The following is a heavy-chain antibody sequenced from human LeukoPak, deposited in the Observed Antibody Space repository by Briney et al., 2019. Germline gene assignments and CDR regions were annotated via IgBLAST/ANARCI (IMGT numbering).Heavy chain of an antibody. Sequence: GGSLRLSCAASGFTFSSYAMSWVRQAPGKGLEWVSAISGSGGSTYYADSVKGRFTISRDNSKNTLYLQMNSLRAEDTAVYYCAKGETYYYGSGSYRYNWFDPWGQGTLVTVSS. CDR3: AKGETYYYGSGSYRYNWFDP. D-gene: IGHD3-10*01. CDR1: GFTFSSYA. V-gene: IGHV3-23*01. J-gene: IGHJ5*02. CDR2: ISGSGGST.